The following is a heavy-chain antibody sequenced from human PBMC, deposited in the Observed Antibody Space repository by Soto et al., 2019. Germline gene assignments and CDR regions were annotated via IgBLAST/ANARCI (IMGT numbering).Heavy chain of an antibody. V-gene: IGHV4-30-4*01. CDR1: GGSITSGDYY. CDR3: ATTVGYNYNVDI. Sequence: LSLTCSVAGGSITSGDYYWSWIRRPPGRGPEYIGYIYYGGSTYYNPSLKSRLSISVDTSKNQFSLQLTSVTAADTAVYYCATTVGYNYNVDIWGQGTTVTVSS. J-gene: IGHJ6*02. CDR2: IYYGGST.